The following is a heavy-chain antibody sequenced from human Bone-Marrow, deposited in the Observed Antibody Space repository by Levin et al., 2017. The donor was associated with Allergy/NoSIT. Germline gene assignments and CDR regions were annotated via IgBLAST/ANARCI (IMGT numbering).Heavy chain of an antibody. CDR3: ARVDLDIVATTSGGYFEY. CDR1: GYTFRNYG. V-gene: IGHV1-18*01. J-gene: IGHJ4*02. D-gene: IGHD5-12*01. Sequence: PVASVKVSCKASGYTFRNYGISWVRQAPGQGLEWMGWINPYNRKTKYAKKFQGRVSMATDTSASTLELRSLTSDDTAVYYCARVDLDIVATTSGGYFEYWGQGALVTVSS. CDR2: INPYNRKT.